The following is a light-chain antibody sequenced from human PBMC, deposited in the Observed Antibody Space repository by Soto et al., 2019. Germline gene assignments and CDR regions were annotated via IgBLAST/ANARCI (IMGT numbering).Light chain of an antibody. J-gene: IGKJ1*01. CDR3: QQYANLPLT. CDR1: QSDSRGY. Sequence: EIVLPQSPGTLSLSPGERSTLSCRASQSDSRGYLAWYQQKPGQAPRLLIHGASSRATGIPDRFSGSGSGTDFTLTITRLEPEDFAVYYCQQYANLPLTVGQGTKVDIK. V-gene: IGKV3-20*01. CDR2: GAS.